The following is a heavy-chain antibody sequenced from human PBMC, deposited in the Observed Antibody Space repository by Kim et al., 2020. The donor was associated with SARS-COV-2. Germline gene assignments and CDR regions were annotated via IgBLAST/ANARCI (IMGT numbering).Heavy chain of an antibody. Sequence: SETLSLTCAVYGGSFSGYYWSWIRQPPGKGLEWIGEINHSGSTNYNPSLKSRVTISVDTSKNQFSLKLSSVTAADTAVYYCARRRIAAAGAAKPFDYWGQGTLVTVSS. CDR3: ARRRIAAAGAAKPFDY. CDR1: GGSFSGYY. D-gene: IGHD6-13*01. J-gene: IGHJ4*02. V-gene: IGHV4-34*01. CDR2: INHSGST.